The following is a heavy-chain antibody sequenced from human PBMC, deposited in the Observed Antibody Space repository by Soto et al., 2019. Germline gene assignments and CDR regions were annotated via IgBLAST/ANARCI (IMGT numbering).Heavy chain of an antibody. CDR2: INPNGGGT. J-gene: IGHJ4*02. CDR3: AGSPLTHYDFWSGYYIGWD. V-gene: IGHV1-2*02. D-gene: IGHD3-3*01. Sequence: QVQLVQSGAEVKKPGASVKVSCKASGYTFTGYYMHWVRQAPGQGLERMGWINPNGGGTNYAQKFQGRVIMTSDPSISTAYMELSRLRSDDTAVYYCAGSPLTHYDFWSGYYIGWDWGQGTLVTVSS. CDR1: GYTFTGYY.